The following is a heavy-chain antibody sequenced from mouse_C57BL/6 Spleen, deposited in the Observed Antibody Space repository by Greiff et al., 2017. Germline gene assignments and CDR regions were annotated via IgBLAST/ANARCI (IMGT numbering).Heavy chain of an antibody. CDR1: GFSLTSYG. CDR3: AKKGHGYDAMDY. J-gene: IGHJ4*01. Sequence: QVQLQQSGPGLVQPSQSLSITCTVSGFSLTSYGVHWVRQSPGKGLEWLGVIWRGGSTDYNAAFMSRLSITKDNSKSQVFFKMNGLQADDTAIYCCAKKGHGYDAMDYWGQGTSVTVSS. CDR2: IWRGGST. V-gene: IGHV2-5*01.